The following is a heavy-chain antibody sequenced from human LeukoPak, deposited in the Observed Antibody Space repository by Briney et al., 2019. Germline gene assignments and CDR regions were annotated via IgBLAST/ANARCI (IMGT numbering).Heavy chain of an antibody. CDR3: ARHWDYYYYMDV. Sequence: SETLSLTCTVSGGSIRSTSYYWGWIRQPPGKGLEWIGSIYYSGRTYYNPSLKSRVTISVDTSKNQFSLKLSSVTAADTAVYYCARHWDYYYYMDVWGKGTTVTISS. CDR2: IYYSGRT. D-gene: IGHD3-16*01. CDR1: GGSIRSTSYY. V-gene: IGHV4-39*01. J-gene: IGHJ6*03.